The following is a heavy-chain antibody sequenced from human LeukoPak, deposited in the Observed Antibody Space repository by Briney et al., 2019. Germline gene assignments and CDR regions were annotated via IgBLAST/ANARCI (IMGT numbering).Heavy chain of an antibody. CDR3: ADSYSSGWYYFDY. J-gene: IGHJ4*02. CDR1: GDSISSSNYY. D-gene: IGHD6-19*01. CDR2: IYNSGTT. Sequence: SETLSLTCTVSGDSISSSNYYWGWIRQPPGKGLEWIGSIYNSGTTYYNPSLKSRVTISVDTSKNQFSLKVSSVTAADTAVYYCADSYSSGWYYFDYWGQGTLVTVSS. V-gene: IGHV4-39*01.